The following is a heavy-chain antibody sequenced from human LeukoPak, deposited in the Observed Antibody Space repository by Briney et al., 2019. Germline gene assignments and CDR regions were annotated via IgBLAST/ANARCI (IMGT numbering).Heavy chain of an antibody. CDR1: GGTFSSYA. CDR2: IIPIFGTA. V-gene: IGHV1-69*13. D-gene: IGHD2-2*01. Sequence: SVKVSCKASGGTFSSYAISWVRQAPGQGLEWMGGIIPIFGTANYAQKFQGRVTITADESTSTAYMELSSLRSEDTAVYYCASNDIVVVPAAAYNWFNPWGQGTLVTVSS. J-gene: IGHJ5*02. CDR3: ASNDIVVVPAAAYNWFNP.